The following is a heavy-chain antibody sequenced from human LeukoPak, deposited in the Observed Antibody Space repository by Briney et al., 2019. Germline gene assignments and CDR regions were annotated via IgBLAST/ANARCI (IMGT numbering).Heavy chain of an antibody. J-gene: IGHJ6*03. Sequence: PGGSLRLSCAASGFTFSSYEMNWVRQAPGKGLEWVSAISGSGGSTYYADSVKGRFTISRDNSKNTLYLQMNSLRAEDTAVYYCAKGTGSSWYYYYYMDVWGKGTTVTVSS. CDR3: AKGTGSSWYYYYYMDV. CDR2: ISGSGGST. V-gene: IGHV3-23*01. D-gene: IGHD6-13*01. CDR1: GFTFSSYE.